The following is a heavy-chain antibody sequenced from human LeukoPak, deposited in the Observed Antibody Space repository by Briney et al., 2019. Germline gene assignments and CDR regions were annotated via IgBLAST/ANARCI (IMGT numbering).Heavy chain of an antibody. D-gene: IGHD2-21*01. V-gene: IGHV4-31*01. CDR2: ISHGGTT. CDR3: ARDRDRYGGTDH. J-gene: IGHJ5*02. CDR1: GGSISSGTYH. Sequence: SETLSLTCTVSGGSISSGTYHWSWIRQYAGKGLEWIGHISHGGTTYYNPSLRSQVTISMDTSRNRFSLKLDSVTAADAALYYCARDRDRYGGTDHWGQGTLVTVSS.